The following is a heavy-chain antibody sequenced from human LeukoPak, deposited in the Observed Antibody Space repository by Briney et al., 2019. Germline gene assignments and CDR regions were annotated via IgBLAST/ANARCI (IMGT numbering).Heavy chain of an antibody. Sequence: GGSLRLSCAASGFTFSSYGMHWVRQSPGKGLEWVAVISSDGNTRYYADSVQGRFTISRDNSKNTLDLQMNSLRAEDTAVYYCAGKVASGYWGQGTLATVSS. D-gene: IGHD5-12*01. CDR3: AGKVASGY. CDR2: ISSDGNTR. J-gene: IGHJ4*02. V-gene: IGHV3-30*12. CDR1: GFTFSSYG.